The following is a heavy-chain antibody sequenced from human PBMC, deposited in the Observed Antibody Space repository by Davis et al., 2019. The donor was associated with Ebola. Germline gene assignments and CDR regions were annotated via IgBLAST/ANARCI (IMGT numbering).Heavy chain of an antibody. J-gene: IGHJ4*02. D-gene: IGHD2-15*01. CDR3: ARYCHYTDCSYFDC. CDR1: AFTLSNYD. Sequence: SLTLSCAASAFTLSNYDMSWVRHAPGKGLEWVSTISASEGHTHYSDSVRGRFTISRDNSKNTLYLQMNSLRAEDTATYYCARYCHYTDCSYFDCWGQGTMVAVSS. V-gene: IGHV3-23*01. CDR2: ISASEGHT.